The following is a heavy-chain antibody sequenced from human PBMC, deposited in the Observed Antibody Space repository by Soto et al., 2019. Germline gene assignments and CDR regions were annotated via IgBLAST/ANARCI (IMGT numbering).Heavy chain of an antibody. CDR1: GYTFSNYA. CDR2: SSAFNGHT. J-gene: IGHJ4*02. V-gene: IGHV1-18*01. Sequence: QVQLVQSGAEVKTPGASVKVSCKASGYTFSNYAXSXXRQAPGLGLERMGWSSAFNGHTNYAQKFQGRVTMTTDTSTSTAYMELRSLTSHDTAVYYCARGAAADPFDYWGQGTLVTVSS. D-gene: IGHD6-13*01. CDR3: ARGAAADPFDY.